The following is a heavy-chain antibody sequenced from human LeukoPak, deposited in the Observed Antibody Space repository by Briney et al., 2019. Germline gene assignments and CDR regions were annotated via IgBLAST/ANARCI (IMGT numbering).Heavy chain of an antibody. CDR1: GYTFTSYG. Sequence: ASVKVSCKASGYTFTSYGISWVRQAPGQGLEWMGWISAYNGNTNYAQKLQGRVTMTTDTFTSTAYVELRSLRSDDTAVYYCARTPPGGSLSNWGQGTRVTVSS. V-gene: IGHV1-18*01. J-gene: IGHJ4*02. CDR2: ISAYNGNT. CDR3: ARTPPGGSLSN. D-gene: IGHD3-16*01.